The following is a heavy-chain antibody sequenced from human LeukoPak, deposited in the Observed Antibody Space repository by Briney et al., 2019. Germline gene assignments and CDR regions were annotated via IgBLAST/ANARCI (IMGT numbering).Heavy chain of an antibody. CDR3: ATYSGSYSSDFDY. J-gene: IGHJ4*02. V-gene: IGHV1-18*01. CDR2: ISTYNGNT. D-gene: IGHD1-26*01. Sequence: ASVKVSCKASGYAFTSNGISWVRQAPGQGLEWMGWISTYNGNTNYAQKLQGRVTMTRDTSISTAYMELSRLRSDDTAVYYCATYSGSYSSDFDYWGQGTPVTVSS. CDR1: GYAFTSNG.